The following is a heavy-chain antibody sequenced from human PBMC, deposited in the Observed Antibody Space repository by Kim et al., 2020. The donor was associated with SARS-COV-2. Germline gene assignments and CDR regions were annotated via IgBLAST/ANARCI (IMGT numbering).Heavy chain of an antibody. D-gene: IGHD2-2*03. CDR1: GFAFSTYA. J-gene: IGHJ6*02. Sequence: GGSLRLSCAASGFAFSTYAMHWVRQAPGKGLEWVTVISYDRSNKYYADSVKGRFTISRDNSKNTLFLQMNSLRAEDTAFYYCARASRAMDPQYYYGMDVWGQGTTVTVSS. V-gene: IGHV3-30*04. CDR2: ISYDRSNK. CDR3: ARASRAMDPQYYYGMDV.